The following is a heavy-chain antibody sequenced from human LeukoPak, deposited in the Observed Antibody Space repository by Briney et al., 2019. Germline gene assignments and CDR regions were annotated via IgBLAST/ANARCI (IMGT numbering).Heavy chain of an antibody. CDR2: VHHSGST. V-gene: IGHV4-4*02. Sequence: PSETLSLTCAVSGGSISSGYWGSWVRQSPGKGLEWIGEVHHSGSTNYNPSLKSRVTISMDKSKNQFSVMLTPVTAADTAIYYCARNGYYSADYWGQGTLVTVSS. CDR3: ARNGYYSADY. CDR1: GGSISSGYW. J-gene: IGHJ4*02. D-gene: IGHD4-17*01.